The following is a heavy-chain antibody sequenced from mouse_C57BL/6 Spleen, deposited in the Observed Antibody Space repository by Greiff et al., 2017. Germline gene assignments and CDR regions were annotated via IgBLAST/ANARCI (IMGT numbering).Heavy chain of an antibody. Sequence: QVQLQQSGAELARPGASVKLSCKASGYTFTSYGISWVKQRTGQGLEWIGEIYPRSGNTYYNEKFKGKATLTADKSSSTAYMELRSLTSEDSAVYFCSYDEGYYAMDYWGQGTSVTVSS. CDR3: SYDEGYYAMDY. CDR1: GYTFTSYG. D-gene: IGHD2-12*01. J-gene: IGHJ4*01. CDR2: IYPRSGNT. V-gene: IGHV1-81*01.